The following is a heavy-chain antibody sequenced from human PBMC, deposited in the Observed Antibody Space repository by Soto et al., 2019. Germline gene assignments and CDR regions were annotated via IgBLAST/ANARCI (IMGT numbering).Heavy chain of an antibody. CDR3: AMGKGMDENYYYDRMDM. CDR1: GYTFSTYS. D-gene: IGHD7-27*01. CDR2: INGATGQT. Sequence: ASVKVSCKASGYTFSTYSMHWVRQAPVHRLELMGWINGATGQTRSSQRFQDRVTITRDTSASTAYMELSGLRSGHTAVYYCAMGKGMDENYYYDRMDMWGQGTTVTVAS. J-gene: IGHJ6*02. V-gene: IGHV1-3*01.